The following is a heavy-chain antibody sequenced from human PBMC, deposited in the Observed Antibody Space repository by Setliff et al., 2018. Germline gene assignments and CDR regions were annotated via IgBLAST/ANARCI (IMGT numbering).Heavy chain of an antibody. CDR1: GYTFNDYG. Sequence: GASVKVSCKTSGYTFNDYGITWVRQAPGQGLEWMGWISPYSGNSYIAQKFRGRVTLTTDTTTSTAYMEMKNLGSDDSAVYYCSRLVRYCTKTTCQRASGGEFWGQGTLVTVSS. J-gene: IGHJ4*02. D-gene: IGHD2-8*01. CDR2: ISPYSGNS. CDR3: SRLVRYCTKTTCQRASGGEF. V-gene: IGHV1-18*01.